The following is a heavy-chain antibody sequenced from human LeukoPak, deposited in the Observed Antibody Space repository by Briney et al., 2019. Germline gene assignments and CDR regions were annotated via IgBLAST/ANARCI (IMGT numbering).Heavy chain of an antibody. CDR1: GFPFGNYR. V-gene: IGHV3-74*01. D-gene: IGHD6-13*01. Sequence: GGSLRLSCTTSGFPFGNYRMHWVRQAPGKGLVWVSRINTDGIMITYADSVKGRFTISRDNAKNTVYLQMNSLRAEDTAVYYCVAGLGDYWGQGTLVTVSS. CDR2: INTDGIMI. J-gene: IGHJ4*02. CDR3: VAGLGDY.